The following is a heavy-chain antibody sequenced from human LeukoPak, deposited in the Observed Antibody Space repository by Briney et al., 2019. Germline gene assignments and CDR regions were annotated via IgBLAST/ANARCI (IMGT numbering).Heavy chain of an antibody. CDR3: ARVTGSGHYYPRYFDY. CDR2: IYYSGST. J-gene: IGHJ4*02. D-gene: IGHD3-22*01. CDR1: GGPISSGDYY. Sequence: DPSETLSLTCSVSGGPISSGDYYWSWSRQPPGKGLEWIGYIYYSGSTYHNPSLKSRVTISVDTSKNQFSLKLSSVTAADTAVYYCARVTGSGHYYPRYFDYWGQGTLVTVSS. V-gene: IGHV4-30-4*01.